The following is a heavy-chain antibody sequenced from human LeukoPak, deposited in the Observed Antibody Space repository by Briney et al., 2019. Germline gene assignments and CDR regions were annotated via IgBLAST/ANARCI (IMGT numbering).Heavy chain of an antibody. Sequence: GGSLRLSCAASGFTFSDACMNWVRQAPGKGLEWVGRIKSKTDGGTTDYAAPVKGRFTISRDDSKNTLYLQMNSLKTEDTAVYYCTTDEGTGTTSPDYWGQGTLVTVSS. CDR1: GFTFSDAC. J-gene: IGHJ4*02. CDR3: TTDEGTGTTSPDY. D-gene: IGHD1-7*01. CDR2: IKSKTDGGTT. V-gene: IGHV3-15*07.